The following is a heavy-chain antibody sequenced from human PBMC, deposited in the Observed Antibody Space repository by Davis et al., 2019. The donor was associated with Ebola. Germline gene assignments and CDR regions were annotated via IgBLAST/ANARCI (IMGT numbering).Heavy chain of an antibody. J-gene: IGHJ4*02. CDR1: GYSFTTYW. CDR2: IYPADSDT. D-gene: IGHD6-19*01. V-gene: IGHV5-51*01. Sequence: GESLKISCKGSGYSFTTYWIGWVRQMPGKGLEWMGIIYPADSDTRYSPSFQGQVTISADKSNSTAYLQWSSLKASDTAMYYCARHPGTAVAGFGRVDYWGQGTLVTVSS. CDR3: ARHPGTAVAGFGRVDY.